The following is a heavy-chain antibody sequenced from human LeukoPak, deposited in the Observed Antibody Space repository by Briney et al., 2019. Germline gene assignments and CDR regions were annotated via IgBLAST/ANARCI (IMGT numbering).Heavy chain of an antibody. CDR3: AKGLGSSWSYSDY. J-gene: IGHJ4*02. Sequence: PGGSLRLSCAASGFTFSSCAMHWVRQAPGKGLEWVSAISWNSGSIQYADSVKGRFTISRDNAKNSLYLQMNSLRAEDTALYYCAKGLGSSWSYSDYWGQGTLVTVSS. D-gene: IGHD6-13*01. CDR1: GFTFSSCA. CDR2: ISWNSGSI. V-gene: IGHV3-9*01.